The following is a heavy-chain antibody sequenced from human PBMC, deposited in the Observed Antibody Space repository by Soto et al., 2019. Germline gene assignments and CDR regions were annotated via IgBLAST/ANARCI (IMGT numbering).Heavy chain of an antibody. CDR1: GYTFTSYD. CDR3: ARAHYYDSSGYYPNFDY. CDR2: MNPNSGNT. J-gene: IGHJ4*02. D-gene: IGHD3-22*01. Sequence: ASVKVSCKASGYTFTSYDINWVRQATGQGLEWMGWMNPNSGNTGYAQKFQGRVTMTRNTSISTAYMELSSLRSEDTAVYYCARAHYYDSSGYYPNFDYWGQGTLVTVSS. V-gene: IGHV1-8*01.